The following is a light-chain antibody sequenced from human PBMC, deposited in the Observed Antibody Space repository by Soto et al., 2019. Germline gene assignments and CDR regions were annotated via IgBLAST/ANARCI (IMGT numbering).Light chain of an antibody. J-gene: IGKJ3*01. Sequence: IEMTQYPSTVSASVGARVTITCRASQRVYNCLAWYQQKPGKARKLLISSVSTLESGVPSRFSGSGSGTEFTLAISSLQPEDLGTYYCQQYHSYLSFGPGTKV. V-gene: IGKV1-5*01. CDR3: QQYHSYLS. CDR2: SVS. CDR1: QRVYNC.